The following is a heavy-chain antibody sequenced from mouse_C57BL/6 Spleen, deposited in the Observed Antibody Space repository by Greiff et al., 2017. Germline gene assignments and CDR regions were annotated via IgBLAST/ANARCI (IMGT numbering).Heavy chain of an antibody. J-gene: IGHJ1*03. D-gene: IGHD1-1*01. CDR2: IYPGDGDT. Sequence: LQESGAELVKPGASVKISCKASGYAFSSYWMNWVKQRPGKGLEWIGQIYPGDGDTNYNGKFKGKATLTADKSSSTAYMQLSSLTSEDSAVYFCATGYGSSYGYFDVWGTGTTVTVSS. CDR3: ATGYGSSYGYFDV. CDR1: GYAFSSYW. V-gene: IGHV1-80*01.